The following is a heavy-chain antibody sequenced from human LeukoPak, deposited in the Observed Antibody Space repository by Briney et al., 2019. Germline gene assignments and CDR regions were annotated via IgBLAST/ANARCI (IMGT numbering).Heavy chain of an antibody. D-gene: IGHD3-22*01. Sequence: ASVKVSCKASGYTFTGYYMHWVRQAPGQGLEWMGWINPNSGGTNYAQKFQGRVTMTRDKSISTAYMELSRLRSDDTAVYYWSRVILPITMRSPAGYWGQGTLVTVSS. CDR2: INPNSGGT. CDR1: GYTFTGYY. CDR3: SRVILPITMRSPAGY. J-gene: IGHJ4*02. V-gene: IGHV1-2*02.